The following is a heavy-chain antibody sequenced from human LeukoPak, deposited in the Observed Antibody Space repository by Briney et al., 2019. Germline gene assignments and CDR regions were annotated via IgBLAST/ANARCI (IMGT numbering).Heavy chain of an antibody. D-gene: IGHD3-9*01. CDR1: GYTFTSYG. CDR2: ISAYNGNT. Sequence: ASVKVSCKASGYTFTSYGISWVRQAPGQGLEWMGWISAYNGNTNYAQKLQGRVTMTTDTSTSTAYMELSSLRSEDTAVYYCARGFEDRPWDYYYYYMDVWGKGTTVTVSS. J-gene: IGHJ6*03. V-gene: IGHV1-18*01. CDR3: ARGFEDRPWDYYYYYMDV.